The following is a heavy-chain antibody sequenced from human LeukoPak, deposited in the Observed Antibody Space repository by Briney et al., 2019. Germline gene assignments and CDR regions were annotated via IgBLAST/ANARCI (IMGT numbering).Heavy chain of an antibody. J-gene: IGHJ4*02. Sequence: PSETLSLTCTVSDGSISSHYWSWIRQPPGKGLEWIGYIYYSGSTNYNPSLKSRVTISVDTSKNQFSLKLSSVTAADTAVYYCARGPYYYDSSGYYYPFDYWGQGTLVTVSS. D-gene: IGHD3-22*01. CDR3: ARGPYYYDSSGYYYPFDY. CDR1: DGSISSHY. CDR2: IYYSGST. V-gene: IGHV4-59*11.